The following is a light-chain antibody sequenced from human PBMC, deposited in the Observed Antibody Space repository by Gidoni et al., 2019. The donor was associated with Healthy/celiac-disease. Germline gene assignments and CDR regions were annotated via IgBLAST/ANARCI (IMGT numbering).Light chain of an antibody. CDR1: QSVLYRSNNKNY. Sequence: DIVMTQSPDSLAVDLGERSTIHCKPSQSVLYRSNNKNYLAWYQQKPGPPPKLLIYWASTRESGVPDRFSGSVSGTDFTITISRLQAEDVAVYYCQQYYSTPFTFGPGTKVDIK. J-gene: IGKJ3*01. V-gene: IGKV4-1*01. CDR3: QQYYSTPFT. CDR2: WAS.